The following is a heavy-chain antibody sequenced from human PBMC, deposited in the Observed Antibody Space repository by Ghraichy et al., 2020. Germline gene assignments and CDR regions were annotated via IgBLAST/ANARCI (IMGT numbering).Heavy chain of an antibody. D-gene: IGHD6-19*01. CDR2: INSDGSST. CDR3: ARGGYSSGWYHPAEYFQP. J-gene: IGHJ1*01. CDR1: GFTFSSYW. Sequence: GGSLRLSCAASGFTFSSYWMHWVRQAPGKGLVWVSRINSDGSSTSYADSVKGRFTISRDNAKNTLYLQMNSLRAEDTAVYYCARGGYSSGWYHPAEYFQPWGQGTLVTVSS. V-gene: IGHV3-74*01.